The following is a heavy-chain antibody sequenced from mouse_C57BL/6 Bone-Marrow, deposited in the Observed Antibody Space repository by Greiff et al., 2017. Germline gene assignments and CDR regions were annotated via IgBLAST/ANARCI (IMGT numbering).Heavy chain of an antibody. CDR1: GFTFSSYG. J-gene: IGHJ3*01. CDR2: ISRGGSYT. V-gene: IGHV5-6*01. CDR3: ARHQTAQASFAY. Sequence: EVQVVESGGDLVKPGASLKLSCAASGFTFSSYGMSWVRQTPDKRLEWVATISRGGSYTYYTDSVKGRFTFSRDNAKNTLYLQMSSLKSEDTAMYYCARHQTAQASFAYWGQGALVTVSA. D-gene: IGHD3-2*02.